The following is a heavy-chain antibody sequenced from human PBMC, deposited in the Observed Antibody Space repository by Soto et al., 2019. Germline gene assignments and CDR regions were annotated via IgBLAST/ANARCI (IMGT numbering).Heavy chain of an antibody. CDR2: IVVGSGNT. D-gene: IGHD2-21*01. V-gene: IGHV1-58*01. J-gene: IGHJ6*02. CDR1: GFTFTSSA. Sequence: GASVKVSCKASGFTFTSSAVQWVRQARGQRLEWIGWIVVGSGNTNYAQKFQGRVTITRDMSTSTAYMELSSLRSEDTAVYYCAAGGGDGYNYYYYYGMDVWGQGTTVTVSS. CDR3: AAGGGDGYNYYYYYGMDV.